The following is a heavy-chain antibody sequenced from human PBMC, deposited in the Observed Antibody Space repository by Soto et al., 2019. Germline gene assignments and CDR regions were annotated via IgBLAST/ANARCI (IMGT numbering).Heavy chain of an antibody. J-gene: IGHJ3*02. V-gene: IGHV3-48*01. CDR3: ASVRYCSSTSCYGVYAFDI. CDR1: GFTFSSYS. CDR2: ISSSSSTI. D-gene: IGHD2-2*01. Sequence: VQLVESGGGLVQPGGSLRLSCAASGFTFSSYSMNWVRQAPGKGLEWVSYISSSSSTIYYADSVKGRFTISRDNAKNSLYLQMNSLRAEDTAVYYCASVRYCSSTSCYGVYAFDIWGQGTMVTVSS.